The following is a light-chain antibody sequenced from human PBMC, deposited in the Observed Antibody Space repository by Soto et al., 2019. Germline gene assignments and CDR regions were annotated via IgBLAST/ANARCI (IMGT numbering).Light chain of an antibody. CDR3: QAWDSSTHDV. CDR1: KLGDKY. Sequence: SYELTQPPSVSVSPGQTASITCSGDKLGDKYACWYQQKPGQSPVLVIYQDSKRPSGIPERFSGSNSGNTATLTIIGTQAMDEADYYCQAWDSSTHDVFGTGTKLTVL. J-gene: IGLJ1*01. CDR2: QDS. V-gene: IGLV3-1*01.